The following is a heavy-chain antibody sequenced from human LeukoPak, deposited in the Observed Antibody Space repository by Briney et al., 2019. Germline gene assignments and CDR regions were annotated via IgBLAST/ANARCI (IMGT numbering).Heavy chain of an antibody. CDR3: ASSTYYDFWSAQLPDAFDI. CDR2: INAGNGNT. CDR1: GYTFTSYA. J-gene: IGHJ3*02. V-gene: IGHV1-3*03. Sequence: GASVKVSCKASGYTFTSYAMHWVRQAPGQRLEWMGWINAGNGNTKYSQEFQGRVTITRDTSASTAYMELSSLRSEDMAVYYCASSTYYDFWSAQLPDAFDIWGQGTMVTVSS. D-gene: IGHD3-3*01.